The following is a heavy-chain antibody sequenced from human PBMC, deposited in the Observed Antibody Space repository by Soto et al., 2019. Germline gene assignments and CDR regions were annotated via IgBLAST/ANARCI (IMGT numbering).Heavy chain of an antibody. CDR2: ISYDGSNK. CDR3: ARDTVTTH. D-gene: IGHD4-17*01. J-gene: IGHJ4*02. V-gene: IGHV3-30-3*01. Sequence: GGSLRLSCAASGFTFSSYAMHWVRQAPGKGLEWVAVISYDGSNKYYADSVKGRFTISRDNSKNTLYLQMNSLRAEDTAVYYCARDTVTTHWGQGTLVTVSS. CDR1: GFTFSSYA.